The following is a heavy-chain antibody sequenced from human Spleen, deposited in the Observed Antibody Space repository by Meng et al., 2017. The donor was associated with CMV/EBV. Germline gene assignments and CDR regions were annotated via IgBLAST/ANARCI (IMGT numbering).Heavy chain of an antibody. CDR1: GFTFSGYW. CDR2: IKQDGSEK. CDR3: AKLSIAVSGYIDY. Sequence: GESLKISCAASGFTFSGYWMSWVRQAPGKGLEWVANIKQDGSEKYYVDSVKGRFIVSRDNSKSTLFLLMNTLRVDDTAVYHCAKLSIAVSGYIDYWGQGTLVTVSS. D-gene: IGHD6-19*01. J-gene: IGHJ4*02. V-gene: IGHV3-7*03.